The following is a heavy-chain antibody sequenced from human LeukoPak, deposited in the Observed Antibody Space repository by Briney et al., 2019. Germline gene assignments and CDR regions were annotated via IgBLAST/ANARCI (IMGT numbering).Heavy chain of an antibody. J-gene: IGHJ4*02. CDR1: GGSICSYY. D-gene: IGHD2-15*01. V-gene: IGHV4-4*07. Sequence: PSETLSLTCAVSGGSICSYYWGWIRQPAGKGLQWIGRIYTSGTTNYNPSLKSRVTMSVDTSKNQFSLNLNSVTAADTAVYYCARTSPRAATFDYWGQGTLVTVSS. CDR3: ARTSPRAATFDY. CDR2: IYTSGTT.